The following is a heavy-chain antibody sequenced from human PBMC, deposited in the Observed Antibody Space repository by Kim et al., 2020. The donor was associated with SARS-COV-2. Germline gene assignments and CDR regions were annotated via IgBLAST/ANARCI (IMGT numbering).Heavy chain of an antibody. J-gene: IGHJ6*02. Sequence: GGSLRLSCAASGFTFSSYSMNWVRQAPGKGLEWVSSISSSSSYIYYADSVKGRFTISRDNAKNSLYLQMNSLRAEDTAVYYCARDNTVDTAMVPGGGMDVWGQGTTVTVSS. CDR1: GFTFSSYS. CDR2: ISSSSSYI. D-gene: IGHD5-18*01. V-gene: IGHV3-21*01. CDR3: ARDNTVDTAMVPGGGMDV.